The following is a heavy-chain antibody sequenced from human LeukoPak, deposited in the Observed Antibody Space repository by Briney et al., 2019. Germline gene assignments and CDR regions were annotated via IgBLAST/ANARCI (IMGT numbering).Heavy chain of an antibody. V-gene: IGHV3-53*01. CDR3: ARAVGYYFDNSGPSKTFDY. D-gene: IGHD3-22*01. J-gene: IGHJ4*02. Sequence: GGSLRLSCAASGFTVSNNYMSWVRQAPGKGLEWVSAIYVVGTTYYAESVKGRFTISRDKFKNTLYLRMNSLRVEDAAVYYCARAVGYYFDNSGPSKTFDYWGQGTLVTVSS. CDR2: IYVVGTT. CDR1: GFTVSNNY.